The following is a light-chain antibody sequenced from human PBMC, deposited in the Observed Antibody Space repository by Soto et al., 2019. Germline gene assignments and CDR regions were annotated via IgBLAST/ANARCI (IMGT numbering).Light chain of an antibody. CDR2: DVS. J-gene: IGLJ2*01. V-gene: IGLV2-14*01. CDR3: SSDTTSTTLV. CDR1: SSDVGAYNY. Sequence: QSVLTQPASVSGSPGQSITISCTGTSSDVGAYNYVSWYQQHPGRAPKLMIYDVSDRPSGVSNRFSGSKSGNTASLTISGLQAEDEADYCCSSDTTSTTLVFGGGTKLTVL.